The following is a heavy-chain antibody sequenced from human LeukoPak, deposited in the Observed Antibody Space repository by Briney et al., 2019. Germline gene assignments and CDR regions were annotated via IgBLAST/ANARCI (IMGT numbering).Heavy chain of an antibody. V-gene: IGHV3-66*01. CDR3: ASETPYYYGSGSYYSY. J-gene: IGHJ4*02. Sequence: GGSLRLSCAASGFTVSSNYMSWVRQAPGKGLEWVSVIYSGGSTYYADSVEGRFTISRDNSKNTLYLQMNSLRAEDTAVYYCASETPYYYGSGSYYSYWGQGTLVTVSS. CDR1: GFTVSSNY. D-gene: IGHD3-10*01. CDR2: IYSGGST.